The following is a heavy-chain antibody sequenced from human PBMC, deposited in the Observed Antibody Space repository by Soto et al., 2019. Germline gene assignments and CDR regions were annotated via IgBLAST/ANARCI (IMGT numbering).Heavy chain of an antibody. V-gene: IGHV3-23*01. J-gene: IGHJ4*02. D-gene: IGHD1-20*01. CDR1: GFTFRGNA. Sequence: EVQLLESGGDLVQPGGSLRLACQAFGFTFRGNAMSWVGQVPGRGLEWVSSVSGSGEMTNNADSVKGRFTISRDNSKNMLYLQMESLRVEDTAVYYCARSEMTYNWNDWGQGTLVTVSS. CDR3: ARSEMTYNWND. CDR2: VSGSGEMT.